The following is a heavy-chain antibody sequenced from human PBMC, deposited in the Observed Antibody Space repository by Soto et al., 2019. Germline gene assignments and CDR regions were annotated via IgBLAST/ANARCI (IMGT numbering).Heavy chain of an antibody. CDR2: IYYSGST. Sequence: PSETLSLTCTVSGGSISSAGYYWSWIRQHPGKGPEWIGYIYYSGSTYYNPSLKSRVTISVDTSKNQFSLKLSSVTAADTAVYYCARFTYGDYVVLWSDWFDPWGQGTLVTVSS. CDR1: GGSISSAGYY. CDR3: ARFTYGDYVVLWSDWFDP. J-gene: IGHJ5*02. D-gene: IGHD4-17*01. V-gene: IGHV4-31*03.